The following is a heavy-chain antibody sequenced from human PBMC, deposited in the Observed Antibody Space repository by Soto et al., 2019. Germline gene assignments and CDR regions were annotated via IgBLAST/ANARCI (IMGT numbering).Heavy chain of an antibody. Sequence: ASVKVSCKASGYTFTSYGISWVRQAPGQGLEWMGWISAYNGNTNYAQKLQGRVTMTTDTSTSTAYMELRSLRSDDTAVYYCARDLTIFGDPYYYYGMDVWGQGTTVTVSS. J-gene: IGHJ6*02. CDR2: ISAYNGNT. D-gene: IGHD3-3*01. CDR1: GYTFTSYG. V-gene: IGHV1-18*01. CDR3: ARDLTIFGDPYYYYGMDV.